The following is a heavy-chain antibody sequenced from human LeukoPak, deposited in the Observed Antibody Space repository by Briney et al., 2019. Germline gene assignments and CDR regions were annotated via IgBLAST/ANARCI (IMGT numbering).Heavy chain of an antibody. CDR2: INHSGST. V-gene: IGHV4-34*01. CDR1: GGSFSGYY. Sequence: SSETLSLTCAVYGGSFSGYYWSWIRQPPGKGLEWIGEINHSGSTNYNPSLKSRVSISIDTSKNQFSLALTSVTPADTAVYYCARVVRGVVTSNWFDPWGQGTLVSVSS. CDR3: ARVVRGVVTSNWFDP. J-gene: IGHJ5*02. D-gene: IGHD2-21*02.